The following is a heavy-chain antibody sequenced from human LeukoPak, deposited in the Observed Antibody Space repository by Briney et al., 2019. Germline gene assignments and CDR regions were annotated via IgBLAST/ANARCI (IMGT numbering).Heavy chain of an antibody. CDR1: GGSFSGYY. CDR2: INHSGST. D-gene: IGHD4-17*01. CDR3: AKRNYGDVDY. J-gene: IGHJ4*02. Sequence: KPSETLSLTCAVYGGSFSGYYWSWIRQPPGEGLEWIGEINHSGSTNYNPSLKSRVTISVDTSKNQFSLKLSSVTAADTAVYYCAKRNYGDVDYWGQGTLVTVSS. V-gene: IGHV4-34*01.